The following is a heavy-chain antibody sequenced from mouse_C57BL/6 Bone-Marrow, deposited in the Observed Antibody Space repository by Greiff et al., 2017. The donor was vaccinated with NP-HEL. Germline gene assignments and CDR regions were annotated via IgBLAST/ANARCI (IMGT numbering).Heavy chain of an antibody. CDR3: ASWDFYTSFAY. J-gene: IGHJ3*01. CDR2: INPNYGTT. CDR1: GYTFTDYY. Sequence: EVQLQQSGPELVKPGASVKISCKASGYTFTDYYMNWVKQSHGKSLEWIGDINPNYGTTSYNQKFKGKATLTVDQSSSTAYMQLNSLTSEDSAVYYCASWDFYTSFAYWGQGTLVTVSA. D-gene: IGHD4-1*01. V-gene: IGHV1-26*01.